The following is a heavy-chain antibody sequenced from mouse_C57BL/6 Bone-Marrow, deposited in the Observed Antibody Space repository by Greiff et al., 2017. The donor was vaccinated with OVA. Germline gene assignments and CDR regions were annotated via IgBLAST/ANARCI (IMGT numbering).Heavy chain of an antibody. D-gene: IGHD1-1*01. CDR1: GYAFSSSW. CDR3: APGYGSSYSYYFDY. V-gene: IGHV1-82*01. Sequence: QVQLQQSGPELVKPGASVKISCKASGYAFSSSWMNWVKQRPGKGLEWIGRIYPGDGDTNYNGKFKGKATLTADKSSSTAYMQLSSLTSEDSAVYFCAPGYGSSYSYYFDYWGQGTTLTVSS. J-gene: IGHJ2*01. CDR2: IYPGDGDT.